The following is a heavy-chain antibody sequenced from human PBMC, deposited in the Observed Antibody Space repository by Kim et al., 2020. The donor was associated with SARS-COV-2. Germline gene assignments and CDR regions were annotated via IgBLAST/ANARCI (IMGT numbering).Heavy chain of an antibody. CDR1: GFTFSTYA. CDR3: ATTTSGWIFDY. Sequence: GGSLRLSCAASGFTFSTYAMSWVRQAPGMGLEWVSTIYSGGSGTFYADSVKGRFTISRDDSKNTLYLQINSLRAEDTAVYYCATTTSGWIFDYWGQGTMVTVSS. D-gene: IGHD6-19*01. V-gene: IGHV3-23*03. J-gene: IGHJ4*02. CDR2: IYSGGSGT.